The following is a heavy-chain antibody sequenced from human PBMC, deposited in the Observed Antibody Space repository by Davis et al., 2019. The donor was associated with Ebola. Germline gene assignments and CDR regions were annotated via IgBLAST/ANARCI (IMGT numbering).Heavy chain of an antibody. CDR3: AREGGYSFGYWRYNWFDP. CDR2: INHSGSI. CDR1: GGSFSGYY. J-gene: IGHJ5*02. D-gene: IGHD5-18*01. V-gene: IGHV4-34*01. Sequence: MPSETLSLTCAVYGGSFSGYYWSWIRQPPGKGLEWIGEINHSGSINYNPSLKSRVTISVDTSKNQFSLKLSFVTAADTAVYYCAREGGYSFGYWRYNWFDPWGQGTLVTVPS.